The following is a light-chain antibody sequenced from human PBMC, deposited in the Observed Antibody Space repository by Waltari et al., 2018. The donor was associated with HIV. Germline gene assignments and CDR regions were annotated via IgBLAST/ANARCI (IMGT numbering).Light chain of an antibody. J-gene: IGLJ2*01. CDR1: NIGSKG. CDR2: DDS. V-gene: IGLV3-21*02. CDR3: QVWDSFTDLRV. Sequence: SYVLTQPPSVSVAPGQTARITCGGDNIGSKGVHWYQKKPSQAPVLVVYDDSDRPSGIPERFSGSSSWNTASLTIIRVEAGDEADFYFQVWDSFTDLRVFGGGTKLTVL.